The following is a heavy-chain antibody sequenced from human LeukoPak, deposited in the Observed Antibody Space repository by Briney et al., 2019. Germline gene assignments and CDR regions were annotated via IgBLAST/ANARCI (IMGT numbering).Heavy chain of an antibody. CDR1: GFTFSSYG. D-gene: IGHD3-10*01. J-gene: IGHJ4*02. CDR2: ISYDGSNK. V-gene: IGHV3-30*18. CDR3: AKDEGITMVRGVSLIDY. Sequence: GRSLRLSCAASGFTFSSYGMHWVRQAPGKGLEWVAVISYDGSNKYYADSVKGRFTISRDNSKNTLYLQMNSLRAEDTAVYYCAKDEGITMVRGVSLIDYWGQGTLVTVSS.